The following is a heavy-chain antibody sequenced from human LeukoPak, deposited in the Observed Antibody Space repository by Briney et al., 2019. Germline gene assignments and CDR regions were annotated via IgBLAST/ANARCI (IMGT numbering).Heavy chain of an antibody. Sequence: GGSLRLSCAASGFTFSSFGMSWVRQAPGKGLEWVSAMSGSGGSTYYADSVKGRFTISRDNSKNTLYLQMNSLRAEDTAVYYCAKCILTGYYKGYMDVWGKGTTVTISS. CDR2: MSGSGGST. J-gene: IGHJ6*03. CDR1: GFTFSSFG. D-gene: IGHD3-9*01. CDR3: AKCILTGYYKGYMDV. V-gene: IGHV3-23*01.